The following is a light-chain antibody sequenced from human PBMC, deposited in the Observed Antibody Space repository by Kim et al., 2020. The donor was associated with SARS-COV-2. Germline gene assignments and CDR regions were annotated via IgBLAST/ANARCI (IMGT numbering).Light chain of an antibody. CDR2: RNN. CDR1: SSNIGSNY. V-gene: IGLV1-47*01. Sequence: QSVLTQPPSASGTPGQRVTISCSGSSSNIGSNYVYWYQQLPGTAPKLLIYRNNQWPSGVPDRFSGSKSGTSASLAISGLRSEDEADYYCAAWDDSLSGWVCGGGTQLTVL. CDR3: AAWDDSLSGWV. J-gene: IGLJ3*02.